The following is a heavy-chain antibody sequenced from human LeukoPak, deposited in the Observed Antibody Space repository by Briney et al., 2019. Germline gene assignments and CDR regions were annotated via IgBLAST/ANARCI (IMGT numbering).Heavy chain of an antibody. CDR2: IRSKAYGGTT. V-gene: IGHV3-49*04. J-gene: IGHJ6*03. Sequence: GRSLRLSCTASGFTFGDYAMSWVRQAPGKGLEWVGFIRSKAYGGTTECAAAVKGRFTISRDDSKSIVYLQMNSLKSEDTAVYFCSRDFCRDYSGDCCYMDVWGKGTTVTVSS. CDR1: GFTFGDYA. CDR3: SRDFCRDYSGDCCYMDV. D-gene: IGHD2-15*01.